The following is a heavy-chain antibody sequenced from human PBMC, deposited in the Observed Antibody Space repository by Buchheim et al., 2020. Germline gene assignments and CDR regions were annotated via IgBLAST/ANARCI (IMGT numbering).Heavy chain of an antibody. CDR1: GFTFSSYG. D-gene: IGHD6-6*01. CDR2: IWYDGSNN. CDR3: ARESSGGYSSSSVDYYYGMDV. J-gene: IGHJ6*02. Sequence: QVQLVESGGGVVQPGRSLRLSCAASGFTFSSYGMHWVRQAPGKGLEWVAVIWYDGSNNYYADSVKGRFTISRDNSKNTLYLQMNSLRAEDTAVYYCARESSGGYSSSSVDYYYGMDVWGQGTT. V-gene: IGHV3-33*01.